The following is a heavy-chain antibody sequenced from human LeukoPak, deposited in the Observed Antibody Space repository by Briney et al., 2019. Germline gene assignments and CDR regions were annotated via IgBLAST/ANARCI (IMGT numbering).Heavy chain of an antibody. D-gene: IGHD3-3*01. CDR3: ARQYYDFWSGPHDY. CDR1: GFTFSSYA. CDR2: ISGSGGST. V-gene: IGHV3-23*01. J-gene: IGHJ4*02. Sequence: GGSLRLSCAASGFTFSSYAMSWVRQAPGKGLEWVSAISGSGGSTYYADSVKGRFTISRDNSKNTLYLQMNSLRAEDTAVYYCARQYYDFWSGPHDYWGQGTLVTVSS.